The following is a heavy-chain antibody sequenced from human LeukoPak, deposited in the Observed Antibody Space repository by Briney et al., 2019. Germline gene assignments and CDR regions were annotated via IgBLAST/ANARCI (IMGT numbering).Heavy chain of an antibody. V-gene: IGHV5-51*01. CDR2: IYPGGSDN. Sequence: GAALEISLEGCWYSFCSRWSGGGRPVAGEGLGWGGIIYPGGSDNSDRPSFQGQVPISADKSITTAYLQWSSLKASDSAMYYCARQGPYGSESYYKANWFDPWGQGTLVTVSS. CDR3: ARQGPYGSESYYKANWFDP. J-gene: IGHJ5*02. D-gene: IGHD3-10*01. CDR1: WYSFCSRW.